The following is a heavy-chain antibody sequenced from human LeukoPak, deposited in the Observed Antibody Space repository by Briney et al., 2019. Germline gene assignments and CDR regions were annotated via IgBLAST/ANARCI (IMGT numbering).Heavy chain of an antibody. D-gene: IGHD2-15*01. CDR1: GGSFSGYY. V-gene: IGHV4-34*01. CDR2: INHSGST. CDR3: ARGGDACSGGSCYSAGAFDI. Sequence: SETLSLTCAVYGGSFSGYYWSWIRQPPEKGLEWIGEINHSGSTNYNPSLKSRVTISVDTSKNQFSLKLSSVTAADTAVYYCARGGDACSGGSCYSAGAFDIWGQGTMVTVSS. J-gene: IGHJ3*02.